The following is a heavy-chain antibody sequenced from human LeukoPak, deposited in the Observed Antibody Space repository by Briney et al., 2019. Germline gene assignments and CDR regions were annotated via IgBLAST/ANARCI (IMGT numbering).Heavy chain of an antibody. Sequence: SVNVSCKASGGTFSSYAISWVRQAPGRGLEWMGGIIPIFGTANYAQKFQGRVTITADESTSTAYMELSSLRSEDTAVYYCARVGDGQQLVGYYYGMDVWGQGTTVTVSS. CDR3: ARVGDGQQLVGYYYGMDV. J-gene: IGHJ6*02. CDR1: GGTFSSYA. V-gene: IGHV1-69*13. CDR2: IIPIFGTA. D-gene: IGHD6-13*01.